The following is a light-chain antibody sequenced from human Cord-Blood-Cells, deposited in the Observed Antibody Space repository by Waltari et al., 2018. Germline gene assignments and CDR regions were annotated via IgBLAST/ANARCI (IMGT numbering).Light chain of an antibody. Sequence: QSALTQPRSVSGSPGQSVTISCTGTSSDVGGYNYVSWYQQHPGKAPKIMIYDVSKRPSGVPDRFSGSKSGTTASLTISGLQAEDEADYYCCSYAGSYNVVFGGGTKLTVL. V-gene: IGLV2-11*01. J-gene: IGLJ2*01. CDR1: SSDVGGYNY. CDR2: DVS. CDR3: CSYAGSYNVV.